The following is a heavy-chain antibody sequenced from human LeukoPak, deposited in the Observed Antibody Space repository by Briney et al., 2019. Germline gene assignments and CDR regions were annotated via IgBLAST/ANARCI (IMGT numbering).Heavy chain of an antibody. CDR3: TRPFFGVVDNFDY. V-gene: IGHV3-73*01. Sequence: GGSLRLSCAASGFTFSGSAMHWVRQASGKGLEWVGRIRSKANSYPTAYAASVKGRFTISRDDSKNTAYLQMNSLKTEDTAVYYCTRPFFGVVDNFDYWGQGTLVTVSS. CDR2: IRSKANSYPT. D-gene: IGHD3-3*01. CDR1: GFTFSGSA. J-gene: IGHJ4*02.